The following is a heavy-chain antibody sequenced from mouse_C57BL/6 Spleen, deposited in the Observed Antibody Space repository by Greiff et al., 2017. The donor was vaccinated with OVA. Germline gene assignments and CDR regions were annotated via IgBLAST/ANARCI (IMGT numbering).Heavy chain of an antibody. D-gene: IGHD2-4*01. CDR2: FHPYNDDT. J-gene: IGHJ2*01. Sequence: QVQLQQSGAELVKPGASVKMSCKASGYTFTTYPIEWMKQNHGKSLEWIGNFHPYNDDTKYNEKLKGKATLTVEKSSSTVYLELSRLTSHDSAVYYCARIYYDYDGGYYFDYWGQGTTLTVSS. CDR1: GYTFTTYP. CDR3: ARIYYDYDGGYYFDY. V-gene: IGHV1-47*01.